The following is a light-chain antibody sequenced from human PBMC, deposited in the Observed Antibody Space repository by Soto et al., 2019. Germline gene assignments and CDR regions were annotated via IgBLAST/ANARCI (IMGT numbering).Light chain of an antibody. CDR1: QSLLFSSNTKNY. CDR3: QKYYSPPLS. V-gene: IGKV4-1*01. CDR2: WAS. J-gene: IGKJ4*01. Sequence: DIVMTQSPDSLAVSLGERATINCKSSQSLLFSSNTKNYLAWYQQKGGQPPKLLIYWASTRESGVPDRFSGSGSGTDFTLTITSLKAEDVAVYYGQKYYSPPLSFGGGTKVEIK.